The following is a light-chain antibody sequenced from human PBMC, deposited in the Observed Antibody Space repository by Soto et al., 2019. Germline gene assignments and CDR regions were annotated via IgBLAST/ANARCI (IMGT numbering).Light chain of an antibody. Sequence: QAVVTQPPSASGTPGQRVTISCSGSNSNIGGNSVNWYQQLPLRAPKLLIYSNNQRPSGVPDRFSGSKSGTSASMAISGVRSEDEADYYCAAWDDSLTALVFGGGTKLTVL. CDR3: AAWDDSLTALV. CDR2: SNN. V-gene: IGLV1-47*02. J-gene: IGLJ3*02. CDR1: NSNIGGNS.